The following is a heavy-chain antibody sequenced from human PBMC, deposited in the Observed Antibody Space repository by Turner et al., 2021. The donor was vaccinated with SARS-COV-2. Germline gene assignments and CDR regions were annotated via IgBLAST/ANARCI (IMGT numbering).Heavy chain of an antibody. V-gene: IGHV3-9*01. J-gene: IGHJ5*02. Sequence: EVQLVESGGGLVQPGRSLRLSCAASGFTFDDYAMHWVRQAPGKGLEWVSGISWKSGRIGDADSVKGRFTISRDNAKNSLYLQMNSLKAEDTALYYCVRGLDSMGYNWFDPWGLGTLVTVSS. CDR3: VRGLDSMGYNWFDP. CDR2: ISWKSGRI. CDR1: GFTFDDYA. D-gene: IGHD2-2*03.